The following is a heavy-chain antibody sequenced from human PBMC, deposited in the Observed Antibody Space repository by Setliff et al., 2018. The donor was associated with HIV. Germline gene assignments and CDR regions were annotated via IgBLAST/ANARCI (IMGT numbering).Heavy chain of an antibody. CDR3: ARHKGRAMADY. J-gene: IGHJ4*02. Sequence: SETLSLTCAVYGGSFSGYYWSWIRQSPGERLEWIGDITHSGSAEYSPSFQGQVTISADKSISTAYLQWSSLKASDTAMYYCARHKGRAMADYWGQGTLVTV. D-gene: IGHD5-18*01. V-gene: IGHV4-34*10. CDR1: GGSFSGYY. CDR2: ITHSGSA.